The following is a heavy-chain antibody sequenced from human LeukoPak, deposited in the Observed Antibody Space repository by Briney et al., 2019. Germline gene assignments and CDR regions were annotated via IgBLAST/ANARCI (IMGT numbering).Heavy chain of an antibody. CDR3: ARVRCSGGSCYLFDY. D-gene: IGHD2-15*01. CDR1: GGSISSYY. J-gene: IGHJ4*02. Sequence: SETLSLTCTVSGGSISSYYWSWIGQPPGKGLEWIGYIYYSGSTNYNPSLKSRVTISVDTSKNQFSLKLSSVTAADTAVYYCARVRCSGGSCYLFDYWGQGTLVTVSS. CDR2: IYYSGST. V-gene: IGHV4-59*01.